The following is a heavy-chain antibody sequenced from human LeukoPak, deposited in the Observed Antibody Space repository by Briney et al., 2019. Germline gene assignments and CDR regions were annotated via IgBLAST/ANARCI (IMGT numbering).Heavy chain of an antibody. Sequence: SGGSLRLSCAVSGVSFSGYWMSWVRQAPGKGLEWVANINENGSEKYYVDSVKGRFTISRDNAKNSLFLQMDSLRVDDTAVYYCARVRRVAVPYYFDYWGQGTQVTVSS. CDR2: INENGSEK. D-gene: IGHD6-19*01. V-gene: IGHV3-7*01. J-gene: IGHJ4*02. CDR1: GVSFSGYW. CDR3: ARVRRVAVPYYFDY.